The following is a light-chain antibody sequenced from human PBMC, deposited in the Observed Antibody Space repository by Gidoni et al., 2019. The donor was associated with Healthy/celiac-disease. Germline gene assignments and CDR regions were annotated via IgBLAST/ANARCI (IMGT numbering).Light chain of an antibody. J-gene: IGKJ1*01. V-gene: IGKV1-39*01. CDR3: QQSYSTLWT. Sequence: DIQMTQSPSSLSASVGDRVTIPCRASQSISSYLNWYQQKPGKAPKLLIYAASSLQSGVPSRFSGSGSGTDFTLTISSLQPEDFATYYCQQSYSTLWTFGQXTKVEIK. CDR1: QSISSY. CDR2: AAS.